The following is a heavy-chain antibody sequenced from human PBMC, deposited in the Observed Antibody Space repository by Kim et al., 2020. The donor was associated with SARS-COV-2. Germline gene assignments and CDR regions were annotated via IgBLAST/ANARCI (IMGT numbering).Heavy chain of an antibody. Sequence: SETLSLTCTVSGGSISSGGYYWSWIRQHPGKGLEWIGYIYYSGSTYYNPSLKSRVTISVDTSKNQFSLKLSSVTAAATAVYYCARDGGRGGYNDPYWYFDLWGRGTLVTVSS. J-gene: IGHJ2*01. V-gene: IGHV4-31*03. CDR1: GGSISSGGYY. CDR2: IYYSGST. D-gene: IGHD1-26*01. CDR3: ARDGGRGGYNDPYWYFDL.